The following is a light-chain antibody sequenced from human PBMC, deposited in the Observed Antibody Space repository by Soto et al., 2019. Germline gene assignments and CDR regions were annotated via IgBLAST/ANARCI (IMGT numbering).Light chain of an antibody. CDR1: QNVSDTY. CDR3: QLFGRSPTWT. J-gene: IGKJ1*01. V-gene: IGKV3-20*01. Sequence: EIVLTQSPGTLSLSPGDRATLSCRVSQNVSDTYLAWYQQTRGQPPRLLIYGAFNRATGIPDRFSGSGSGTDFTLTINSLEPEDAAMFYCQLFGRSPTWTFGQGTKVEIK. CDR2: GAF.